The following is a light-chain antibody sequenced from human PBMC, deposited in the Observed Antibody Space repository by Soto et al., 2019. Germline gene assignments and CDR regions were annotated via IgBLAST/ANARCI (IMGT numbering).Light chain of an antibody. CDR3: QQHSNWPLT. J-gene: IGKJ1*01. V-gene: IGKV3-11*01. CDR1: QCINTR. Sequence: EILLTQSPATLSSFPGDRATFSCRASQCINTRLAWYQHRPGQAPSLLIYQTSRWAGGIPARFSGSGSGTDFTLTISDLQPEDFADYYCQQHSNWPLTFGQGTKVDIK. CDR2: QTS.